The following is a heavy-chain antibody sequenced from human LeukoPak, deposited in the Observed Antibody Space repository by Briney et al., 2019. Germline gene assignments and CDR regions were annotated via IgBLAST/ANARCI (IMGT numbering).Heavy chain of an antibody. Sequence: GGSLRLSCAASGFTFTSFQMTWVRQAPGKGLEWVSYIGAGGRDIFYADSVKGRFTISRDNAKNSLYLQMNSLRAEDTAVYYCARSYDYDSSGYCGYWGQGTLVTVSS. V-gene: IGHV3-48*03. J-gene: IGHJ4*02. CDR3: ARSYDYDSSGYCGY. D-gene: IGHD3-22*01. CDR1: GFTFTSFQ. CDR2: IGAGGRDI.